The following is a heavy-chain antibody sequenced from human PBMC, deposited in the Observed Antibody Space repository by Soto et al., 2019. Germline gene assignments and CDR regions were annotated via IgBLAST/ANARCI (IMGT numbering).Heavy chain of an antibody. J-gene: IGHJ6*02. Sequence: LRLSCAASGFSFSDYHMSWIRQSPGKGLEWVSYMSSSGRTIYYGDSVKGRFTISRDNAYNSLYLQMNSLRAEDTAVYYCARYSFGYADVWGQGTTVTVSS. D-gene: IGHD5-18*01. V-gene: IGHV3-11*01. CDR1: GFSFSDYH. CDR2: MSSSGRTI. CDR3: ARYSFGYADV.